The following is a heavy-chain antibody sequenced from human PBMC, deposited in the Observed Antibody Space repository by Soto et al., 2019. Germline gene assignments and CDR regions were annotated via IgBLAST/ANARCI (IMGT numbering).Heavy chain of an antibody. Sequence: SETLSLTCTVSGGSISSSSYYWGWIHQPPGKGLEWIGSIYYSGSTYYNPSLKSRVTISVDTSKNQFSLKLSSVTAADTAVYYCARHDYDSSGYYYFDYWGQGTLVTVSS. CDR3: ARHDYDSSGYYYFDY. CDR1: GGSISSSSYY. V-gene: IGHV4-39*01. J-gene: IGHJ4*02. CDR2: IYYSGST. D-gene: IGHD3-22*01.